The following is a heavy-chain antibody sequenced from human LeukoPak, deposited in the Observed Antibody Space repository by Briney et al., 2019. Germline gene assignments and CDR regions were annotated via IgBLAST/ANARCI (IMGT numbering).Heavy chain of an antibody. Sequence: GGSLRLSWAASGFTFSDYGMSWVRQIPGKGLEWVSTICGDCGNTHYADSVKGRFTISRDNSKNTMWLQMSSLRVEDSAIYYGARDVGVVMYDYWGQGILVTVSS. CDR1: GFTFSDYG. D-gene: IGHD3-3*01. V-gene: IGHV3-23*01. J-gene: IGHJ4*02. CDR3: ARDVGVVMYDY. CDR2: ICGDCGNT.